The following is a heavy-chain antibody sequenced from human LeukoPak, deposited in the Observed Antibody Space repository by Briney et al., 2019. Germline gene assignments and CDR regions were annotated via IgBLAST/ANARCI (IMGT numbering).Heavy chain of an antibody. V-gene: IGHV1-2*02. CDR2: INPNSGGT. D-gene: IGHD4-17*01. CDR3: ARGVGYGDYGGYYFDY. J-gene: IGHJ4*02. Sequence: ASVKVSCKASGYSFTGYYMHWVRQAPGQWLEWIGWINPNSGGTNYAQKLQGRVTMTRDTSISTAYMELSRLRSDDTAVYYCARGVGYGDYGGYYFDYWGQGTLVTVSS. CDR1: GYSFTGYY.